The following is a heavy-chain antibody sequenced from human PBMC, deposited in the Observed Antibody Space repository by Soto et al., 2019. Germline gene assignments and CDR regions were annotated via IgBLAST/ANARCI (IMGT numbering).Heavy chain of an antibody. J-gene: IGHJ4*02. CDR1: GGSITGYY. D-gene: IGHD5-18*01. Sequence: QVQLQESGPGLVKPSEPLSLTCTVSGGSITGYYWTWIRQPPGKGLEWIGYVFYKGNTNYNPSLKRLVTMSVDASADQVSRRLRSVTAADTDVYYCARSGDSFGVTDYWGQGTLVTVSS. V-gene: IGHV4-59*01. CDR3: ARSGDSFGVTDY. CDR2: VFYKGNT.